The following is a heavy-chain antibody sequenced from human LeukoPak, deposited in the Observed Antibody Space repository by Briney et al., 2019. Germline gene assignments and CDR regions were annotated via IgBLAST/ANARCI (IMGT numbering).Heavy chain of an antibody. D-gene: IGHD1-14*01. Sequence: ASXKVSCKASGYTFTDYYIHWVRQAPGQGLEWMGRINPKSGGTNYAQKFQGRVTMTRDTSIATAYMELNNLRSDDTAAFYCARSWTKTNYHYMDVWAKGTTVTVS. CDR3: ARSWTKTNYHYMDV. J-gene: IGHJ6*03. V-gene: IGHV1-2*06. CDR2: INPKSGGT. CDR1: GYTFTDYY.